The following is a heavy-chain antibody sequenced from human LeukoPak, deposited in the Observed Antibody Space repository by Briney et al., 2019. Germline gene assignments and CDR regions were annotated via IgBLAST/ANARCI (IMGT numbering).Heavy chain of an antibody. V-gene: IGHV3-11*04. J-gene: IGHJ3*02. Sequence: KPGGSLRLSCAASGFTFSDYYMSWIRQAPGKGLEWVSYISSSGSTIYYADSVKGRSTISRDNAKNSLYLQMNSLRAEDTAVYYCARDRGPYSSSWKGAFDIWGQGTMVTVSS. CDR2: ISSSGSTI. CDR3: ARDRGPYSSSWKGAFDI. D-gene: IGHD6-13*01. CDR1: GFTFSDYY.